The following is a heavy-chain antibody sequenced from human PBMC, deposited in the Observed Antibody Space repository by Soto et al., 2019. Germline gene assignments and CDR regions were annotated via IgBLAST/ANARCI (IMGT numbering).Heavy chain of an antibody. D-gene: IGHD2-15*01. CDR2: IIPIFGTA. J-gene: IGHJ6*02. V-gene: IGHV1-69*01. Sequence: AISWVRQAPGQGLEWMGGIIPIFGTANYAQKFQGRVTITADESTSTAYMELSSLRSEDTAVYYCARVNGPELVVYYGMDVWGQGTTVTVSS. CDR1: A. CDR3: ARVNGPELVVYYGMDV.